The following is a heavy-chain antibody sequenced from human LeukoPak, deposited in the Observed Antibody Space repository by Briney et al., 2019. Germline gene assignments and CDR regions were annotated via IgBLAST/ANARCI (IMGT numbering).Heavy chain of an antibody. CDR2: INHSGST. CDR1: GGSFSGYF. D-gene: IGHD2-15*01. V-gene: IGHV4-34*01. Sequence: SETLSLTCAVYGGSFSGYFWSWIRQPPGKGLGWIGEINHSGSTNYNPSLKSRVTISVDTSKNQFSLKLSSVTAADTAVYYCARGRRLRYCSGGSCYSYYYYGMDVWGQGTTVTVSS. CDR3: ARGRRLRYCSGGSCYSYYYYGMDV. J-gene: IGHJ6*02.